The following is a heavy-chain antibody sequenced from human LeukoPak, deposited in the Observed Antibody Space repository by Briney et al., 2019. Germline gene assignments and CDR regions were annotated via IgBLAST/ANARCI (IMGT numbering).Heavy chain of an antibody. Sequence: GGSLRLSCAASGFTFSSYGMHWVRQAPGKGLEWVAFIRFDGSNKYYADSVKGRFTISRDNSKNTLYLQMDSLRAEDTAVYYCAKSIVSRITIFGVVIANFDYWGQGTLVTVSS. CDR2: IRFDGSNK. CDR3: AKSIVSRITIFGVVIANFDY. J-gene: IGHJ4*02. CDR1: GFTFSSYG. D-gene: IGHD3-3*01. V-gene: IGHV3-30*02.